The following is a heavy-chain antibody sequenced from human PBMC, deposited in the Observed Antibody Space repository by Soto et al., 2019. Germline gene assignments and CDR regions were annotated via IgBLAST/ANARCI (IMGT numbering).Heavy chain of an antibody. D-gene: IGHD4-4*01. CDR3: VKGPYSNNDYHYMDV. V-gene: IGHV3-9*01. CDR1: GLTFDNYA. J-gene: IGHJ6*03. CDR2: ISWNSGNI. Sequence: EVQLVESGGGLVQLGRSLRLSCAASGLTFDNYAMHWVRQAPGKGLEWVSGISWNSGNIGYAESVKGRFTISRDNAKNSLYLQMNSLRAEDTALYYCVKGPYSNNDYHYMDVWGKGTMVTVSS.